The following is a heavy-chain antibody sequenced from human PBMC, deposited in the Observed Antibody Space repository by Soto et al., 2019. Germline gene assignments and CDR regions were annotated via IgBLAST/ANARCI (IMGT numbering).Heavy chain of an antibody. CDR2: ILYDGSNK. D-gene: IGHD2-15*01. J-gene: IGHJ4*02. CDR3: AKDRGALRWSEEHYYFDY. V-gene: IGHV3-30*18. Sequence: GSLRISWATSGVTFISHGMQCLLQSAGKVLEWVAVILYDGSNKYYADSMKGRFTISRDNSKNTLYLQMNSLRAEDSALYYCAKDRGALRWSEEHYYFDYWGQGSLVTVSS. CDR1: GVTFISHG.